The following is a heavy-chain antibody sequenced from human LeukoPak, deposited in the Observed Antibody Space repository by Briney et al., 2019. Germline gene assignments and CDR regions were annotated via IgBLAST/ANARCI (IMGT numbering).Heavy chain of an antibody. CDR1: GYTFTGYY. Sequence: GASVKVSCKASGYTFTGYYMHWVRQAPGQGLEWMGWINPNSGGTNYAQKFQGRVTMTRDTSISTAYMELSRLRSGDTAVYYCASKYSYGKTYYYYYGMDVWGQGTTVTVSS. CDR3: ASKYSYGKTYYYYYGMDV. J-gene: IGHJ6*02. V-gene: IGHV1-2*02. CDR2: INPNSGGT. D-gene: IGHD5-18*01.